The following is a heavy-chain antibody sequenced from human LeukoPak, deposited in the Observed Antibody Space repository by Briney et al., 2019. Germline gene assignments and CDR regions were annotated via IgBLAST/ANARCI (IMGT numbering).Heavy chain of an antibody. CDR3: ARDTIPAYCSSTSCYYMDV. V-gene: IGHV4-34*01. CDR2: INHSGST. Sequence: SETLSLTCAVYGGSFSGYYWSWIRQPPGKGLEWIGEINHSGSTNYNPSLKSRVTMSVDTSKNQFSLKLSSVTAADTAVHYCARDTIPAYCSSTSCYYMDVWGKGTTVTISS. J-gene: IGHJ6*03. D-gene: IGHD2-2*01. CDR1: GGSFSGYY.